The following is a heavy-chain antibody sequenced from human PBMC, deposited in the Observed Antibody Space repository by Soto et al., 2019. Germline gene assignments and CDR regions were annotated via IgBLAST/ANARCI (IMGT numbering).Heavy chain of an antibody. Sequence: QITLKESGPPLVKPTQTLTLTCTFSGISLSTSGVGVGWIRQPPGKALEWLALIYWDDDKRYSPSLKSRLTITXXTXKXXGVLTMTNMDPVDTATYYCAHSWYYDSSGYPTFDYWGQGTLVTVSS. J-gene: IGHJ4*02. D-gene: IGHD3-22*01. CDR1: GISLSTSGVG. CDR3: AHSWYYDSSGYPTFDY. CDR2: IYWDDDK. V-gene: IGHV2-5*02.